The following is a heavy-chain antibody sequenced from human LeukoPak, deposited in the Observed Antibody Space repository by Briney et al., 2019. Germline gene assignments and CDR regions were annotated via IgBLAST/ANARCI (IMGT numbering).Heavy chain of an antibody. CDR1: GGSSSAYY. V-gene: IGHV4-59*01. D-gene: IGHD6-19*01. J-gene: IGHJ4*02. CDR2: IYNSGST. CDR3: AREFSD. Sequence: SETLSLTCTVSGGSSSAYYYTWIRQPPGKGLEWIGLIYNSGSTNYNPSLRSRVIISADTSKNQFSLKLTSVTAADTAVYYCAREFSDWGQGTLVTVSS.